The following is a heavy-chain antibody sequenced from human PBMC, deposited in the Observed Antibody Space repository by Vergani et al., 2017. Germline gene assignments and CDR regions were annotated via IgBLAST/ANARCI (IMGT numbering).Heavy chain of an antibody. Sequence: QVQLQQWGAGLLKPSETLSLTCAVYGGSFSGYYWSWIRQPPGKGLEWIGEINHSGSTNYNLSLKSRVTISVDTSKNQFSLKLSSVTAADTAVYYCARGYYYYDSSGYYQKRAPFDYWGQGTLVTVSS. J-gene: IGHJ4*02. CDR3: ARGYYYYDSSGYYQKRAPFDY. CDR1: GGSFSGYY. D-gene: IGHD3-22*01. CDR2: INHSGST. V-gene: IGHV4-34*01.